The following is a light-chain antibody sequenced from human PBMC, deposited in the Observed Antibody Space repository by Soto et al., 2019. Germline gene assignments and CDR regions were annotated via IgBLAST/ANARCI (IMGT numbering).Light chain of an antibody. CDR2: DAS. V-gene: IGKV3-15*01. J-gene: IGKJ5*01. CDR1: QSIRDN. Sequence: EIVLTQSPATLSVSPGERATLSCRASQSIRDNLAWYQQKPGQTPRLLISDASTRATTIPARFSGSESGTEFTRTINRLQSEDVALYYCQHYHDWLITFGQGTRREIK. CDR3: QHYHDWLIT.